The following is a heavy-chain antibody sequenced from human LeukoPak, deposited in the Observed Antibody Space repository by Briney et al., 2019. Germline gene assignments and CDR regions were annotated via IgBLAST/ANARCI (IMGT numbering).Heavy chain of an antibody. Sequence: SETLSLTCEVSGYSISSIYYWSWIRQPPGKGLEWIGYIYYSGSTNYNPSLKSRVTISVDTSKNQFSLKLSSVTAADTAVYYCARGGYSYGFPFDYWGQGTLVTVSS. CDR2: IYYSGST. CDR1: GYSISSIYY. D-gene: IGHD5-18*01. CDR3: ARGGYSYGFPFDY. J-gene: IGHJ4*02. V-gene: IGHV4-59*01.